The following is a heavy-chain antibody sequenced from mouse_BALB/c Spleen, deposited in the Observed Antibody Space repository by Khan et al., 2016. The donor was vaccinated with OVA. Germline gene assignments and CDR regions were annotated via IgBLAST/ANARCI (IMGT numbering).Heavy chain of an antibody. Sequence: EVQVVESGGGLVQPGGSRKLSCAASGFTFNDFGMHWVRQAPEKGLAWVAYISSGSFTIYYTDTVKGRFTISRDNPKNTLFLQMTSLRSEDRAMYYCAREDYGHWYFDVWGAGTTVTVSS. CDR3: AREDYGHWYFDV. CDR2: ISSGSFTI. J-gene: IGHJ1*01. V-gene: IGHV5-17*02. D-gene: IGHD1-1*02. CDR1: GFTFNDFG.